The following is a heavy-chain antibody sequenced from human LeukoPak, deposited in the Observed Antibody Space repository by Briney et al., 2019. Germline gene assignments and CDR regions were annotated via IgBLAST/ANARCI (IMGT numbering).Heavy chain of an antibody. V-gene: IGHV1-69*05. Sequence: SVKVSCKASGGTFSSYAISWVRQAPGQGLEWMGRIIPIFGTANYAQKFQGRVTITTDESTSTAYMELSSLRSEDTAVYYCARDRGYGNPYLDYWGQGTLVTVSS. CDR3: ARDRGYGNPYLDY. J-gene: IGHJ4*02. D-gene: IGHD5-12*01. CDR2: IIPIFGTA. CDR1: GGTFSSYA.